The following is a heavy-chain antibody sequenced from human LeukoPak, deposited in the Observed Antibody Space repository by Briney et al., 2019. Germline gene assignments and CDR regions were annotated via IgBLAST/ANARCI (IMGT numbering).Heavy chain of an antibody. D-gene: IGHD3-16*01. CDR3: ARGYGNYYYYMDV. J-gene: IGHJ6*03. CDR1: GFTFSSYS. Sequence: GGSLRLSCAAAGFTFSSYSMNWVRQAPGKGLEWVSYISSSSSYIYYADSVKGRFTISRDNAKNSLYLQMNSLRAEDTAVYYCARGYGNYYYYMDVWGKGTTVTVSS. CDR2: ISSSSSYI. V-gene: IGHV3-21*05.